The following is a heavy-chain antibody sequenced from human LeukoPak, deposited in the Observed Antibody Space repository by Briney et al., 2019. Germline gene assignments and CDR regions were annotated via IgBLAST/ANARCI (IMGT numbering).Heavy chain of an antibody. J-gene: IGHJ5*02. V-gene: IGHV3-66*01. CDR3: ARTVTTFWFDP. CDR1: GFTVSSNY. D-gene: IGHD4-17*01. Sequence: GSLRLSCEASGFTVSSNYMSWVRQAPGKGLEWVSVIYSGGSTYYADSVKGRFTISRDNSKNTLYLQMNSLRAEDTAVYYCARTVTTFWFDPWGQGTLVTVSS. CDR2: IYSGGST.